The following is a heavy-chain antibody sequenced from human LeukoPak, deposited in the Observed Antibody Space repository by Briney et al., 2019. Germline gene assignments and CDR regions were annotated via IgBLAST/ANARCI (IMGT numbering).Heavy chain of an antibody. D-gene: IGHD3-22*01. CDR3: AGMRLYYYDSSGYYDAFDI. CDR1: GGSFSGYY. V-gene: IGHV4-34*01. CDR2: INHSGST. Sequence: SETLSLTCAVYGGSFSGYYWSWIRQPPGKGLEWIGEINHSGSTNYNPSLKSRVTISVDTSKNQFSLKLSSVTAADTAVYYCAGMRLYYYDSSGYYDAFDIWGQGTMVTVSS. J-gene: IGHJ3*02.